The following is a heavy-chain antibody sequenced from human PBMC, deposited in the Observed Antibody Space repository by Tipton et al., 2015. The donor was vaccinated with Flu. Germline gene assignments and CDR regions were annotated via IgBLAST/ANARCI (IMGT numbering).Heavy chain of an antibody. CDR3: AKEGSYNILTNYYNKGVDP. CDR2: IYYSGTT. V-gene: IGHV4-39*07. D-gene: IGHD3-9*01. Sequence: WVRQAPGKGLEWIGSIYYSGTTYYNPSLKSRVTMSIDTSKNQFSLKVTSVTAADTAVYYCAKEGSYNILTNYYNKGVDPWGQGTLVIVSS. J-gene: IGHJ5*02.